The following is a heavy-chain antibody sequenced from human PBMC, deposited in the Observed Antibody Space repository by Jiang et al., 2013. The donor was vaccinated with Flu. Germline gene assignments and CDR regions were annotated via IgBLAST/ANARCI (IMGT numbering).Heavy chain of an antibody. CDR1: GGTFNSYT. V-gene: IGHV1-69*08. CDR3: VRGEGGAFEI. CDR2: VIPILGTS. Sequence: SGAEVKKPGSSVKVSCKASGGTFNSYTISWVRQAPGQGLEWMGRVIPILGTSNYAQKFQGRVTITADTSLSTAYMELRTLRSDDTAVYYCVRGEGGAFEIWGQGTAVTVSS. J-gene: IGHJ3*02.